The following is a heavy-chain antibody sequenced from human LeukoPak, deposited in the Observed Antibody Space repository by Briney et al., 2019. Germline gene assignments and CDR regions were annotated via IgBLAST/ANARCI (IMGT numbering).Heavy chain of an antibody. CDR3: AKTHYYGSGSLNAFDI. Sequence: GGSLRLSCAASGFTFDDYAMHWVRQAPGKGLEWVSGISWNSGSIGYADSVKGRFTISRDNAKNSLYLQMNSLRAEDTALYYCAKTHYYGSGSLNAFDIWGQGTMVTVSS. CDR2: ISWNSGSI. CDR1: GFTFDDYA. V-gene: IGHV3-9*01. J-gene: IGHJ3*02. D-gene: IGHD3-10*01.